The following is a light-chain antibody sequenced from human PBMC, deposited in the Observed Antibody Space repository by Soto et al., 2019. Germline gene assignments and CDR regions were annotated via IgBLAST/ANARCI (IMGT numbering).Light chain of an antibody. CDR1: QSVSIN. CDR3: QEYDNWPPEGT. CDR2: GAS. Sequence: TVLTQSPGTLSVSPGERASLSCRASQSVSINLAWYQQKPGQAPRLLIYGASTRATGIPARFSGSGSGTEFTLSINILQYEDFAVYYCQEYDNWPPEGTFGQGTKVEV. V-gene: IGKV3-15*01. J-gene: IGKJ1*01.